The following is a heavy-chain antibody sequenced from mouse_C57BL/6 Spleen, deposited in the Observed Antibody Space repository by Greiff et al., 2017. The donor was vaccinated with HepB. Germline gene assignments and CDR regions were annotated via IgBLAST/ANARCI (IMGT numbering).Heavy chain of an antibody. Sequence: QVQLQQSGAELVMPGASVKLSCKASGYTFTSYWMHWVKQRPGQGLEWIGEIDPSDSYTNYNQKFKGKSTLTVDKSSSTAYMQLSSLTSEDSAVYYCARSGTHYFDYWGQGTTLTVSS. D-gene: IGHD3-2*02. J-gene: IGHJ2*01. CDR2: IDPSDSYT. V-gene: IGHV1-69*01. CDR1: GYTFTSYW. CDR3: ARSGTHYFDY.